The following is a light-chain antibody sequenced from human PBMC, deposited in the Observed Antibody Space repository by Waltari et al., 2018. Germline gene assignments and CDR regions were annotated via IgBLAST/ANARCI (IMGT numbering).Light chain of an antibody. J-gene: IGLJ3*02. CDR3: QTGGHGTWV. CDR1: SGHSSNI. CDR2: INSDGSH. V-gene: IGLV4-69*01. Sequence: QLVLTQSPSASASLGASVNLTCTLDSGHSSNIVAWLQQQPEEGPRYLMKINSDGSHSKGDEIPDRFSGSSSGAERYLTISSVQSEDEADYYCQTGGHGTWVFGGGTKLTVL.